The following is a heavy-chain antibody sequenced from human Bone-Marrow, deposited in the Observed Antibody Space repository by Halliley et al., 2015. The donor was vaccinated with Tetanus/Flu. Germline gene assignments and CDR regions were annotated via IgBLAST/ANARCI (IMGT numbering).Heavy chain of an antibody. Sequence: LGWVGWISGYNGRTNYPQKFQGRVTFAIDTSTSTAYLELRSLRSDDTAVYYCARDSGGTTDWFDPWGHGSLVTVSS. CDR2: ISGYNGRT. CDR3: ARDSGGTTDWFDP. J-gene: IGHJ5*02. V-gene: IGHV1-18*01. D-gene: IGHD1-1*01.